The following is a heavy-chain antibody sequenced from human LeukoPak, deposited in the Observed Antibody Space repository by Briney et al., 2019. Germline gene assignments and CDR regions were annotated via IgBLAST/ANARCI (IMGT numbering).Heavy chain of an antibody. Sequence: EASVKVSCKASGGTFSSYAISWVRQAPGQGLEWMGRIIPILGIANYAQKFQGRVTITTDESTSTAYMELSSLRSEDTAVYYCASRSGYSGYDWGGFFDYWGQGTLVTVSS. CDR1: GGTFSSYA. V-gene: IGHV1-69*04. CDR2: IIPILGIA. CDR3: ASRSGYSGYDWGGFFDY. J-gene: IGHJ4*02. D-gene: IGHD5-12*01.